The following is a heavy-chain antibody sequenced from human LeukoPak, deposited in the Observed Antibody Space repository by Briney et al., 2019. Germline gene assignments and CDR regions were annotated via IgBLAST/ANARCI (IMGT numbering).Heavy chain of an antibody. V-gene: IGHV5-51*01. CDR2: IYPGDSDT. CDR1: GYSFTSYW. J-gene: IGHJ4*02. Sequence: GESLKISCKGSGYSFTSYWIGWVRQMPGKGLEWMGIIYPGDSDTRYRPSFQGPVTISADKSISTAYLQWSSLKASDTAMYYCARQTYYYDSSGYYYFDYWGQGTLVTVSS. D-gene: IGHD3-22*01. CDR3: ARQTYYYDSSGYYYFDY.